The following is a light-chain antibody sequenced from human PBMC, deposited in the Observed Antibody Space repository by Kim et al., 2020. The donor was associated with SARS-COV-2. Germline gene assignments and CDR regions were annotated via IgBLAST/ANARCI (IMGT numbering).Light chain of an antibody. Sequence: DIQLTQSPSSLSASVGDRVTITCRASQTISSCLNWYQQKPGKAPKVLIYVVSNLQSGVPSRFSGSGSGTDFTLTINSLQSGDFATYYCQQSYSFPYTFGQGTKLDI. V-gene: IGKV1-39*01. CDR2: VVS. CDR3: QQSYSFPYT. CDR1: QTISSC. J-gene: IGKJ2*01.